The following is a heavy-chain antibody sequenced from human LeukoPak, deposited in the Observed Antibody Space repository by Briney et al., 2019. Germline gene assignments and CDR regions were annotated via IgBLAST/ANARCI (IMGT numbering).Heavy chain of an antibody. CDR2: INHSGST. J-gene: IGHJ6*02. V-gene: IGHV4-34*01. CDR3: ARGIIRPSLCFGELPYYYYYRMDV. CDR1: GGSFSGYY. Sequence: PSETLSLTCAVYGGSFSGYYWSWIRQPPGKGLEWIGEINHSGSTNYNPSLKSRVTISVDTSKNQFSLKLSSVTAADTAVYYCARGIIRPSLCFGELPYYYYYRMDVWGQGTTVTVSS. D-gene: IGHD3-10*01.